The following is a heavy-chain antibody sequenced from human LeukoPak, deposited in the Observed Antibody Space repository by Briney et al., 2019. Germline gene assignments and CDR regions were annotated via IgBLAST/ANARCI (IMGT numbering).Heavy chain of an antibody. J-gene: IGHJ4*02. CDR1: GGSFSGYY. V-gene: IGHV4-34*01. Sequence: SETLSLTCAVYGGSFSGYYWSWIRQPPGKGLEWIGEINHSGSTNYKPSLKSRVTISVDTSKNQFSLKLSSVTAADTAVYYCARGLDEVGYWGQGTLVTVSS. CDR2: INHSGST. CDR3: ARGLDEVGY.